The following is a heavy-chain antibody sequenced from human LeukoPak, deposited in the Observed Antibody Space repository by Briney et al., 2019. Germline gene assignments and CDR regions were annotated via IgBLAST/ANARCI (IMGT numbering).Heavy chain of an antibody. CDR1: GGSISSYY. Sequence: PSETLSLTCTVSGGSISSYYWSWIRQPPGKGLEWIGEINHSGSTNYNPSLKSRVTISVDTSKNQFSLKLSSVTAADTAVYYCARGGVRHRSNNWFDPWGQGTLVTVSS. J-gene: IGHJ5*02. V-gene: IGHV4-34*01. CDR2: INHSGST. CDR3: ARGGVRHRSNNWFDP. D-gene: IGHD3-10*01.